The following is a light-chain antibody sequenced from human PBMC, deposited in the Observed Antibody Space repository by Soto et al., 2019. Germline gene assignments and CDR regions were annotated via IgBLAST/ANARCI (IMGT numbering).Light chain of an antibody. CDR3: QQYGSSPLT. CDR2: GAS. Sequence: EIVLTQSPGTLSLSPGERATLSCRASQSVSSSYLAWYQQKRGQPPRLLIYGASRRTTGIPDRFSCSGSGTDFTLTISRLGAEDLGVYYSQQYGSSPLTFGQGTKVKIK. J-gene: IGKJ1*01. CDR1: QSVSSSY. V-gene: IGKV3-20*01.